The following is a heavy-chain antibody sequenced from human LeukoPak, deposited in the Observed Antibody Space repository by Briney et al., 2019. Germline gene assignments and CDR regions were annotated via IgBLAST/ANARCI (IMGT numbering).Heavy chain of an antibody. Sequence: GASVKVSCKASGYTFAAYYMHWVRQAPGQGLEWMGWISAYNGNTNYAQKLQGRVTMTTDTSTSTAYMELRSLRSDDTAVYYCARDGGPFTGASETDYWGQGTLVTVSS. V-gene: IGHV1-18*04. D-gene: IGHD3-16*01. CDR2: ISAYNGNT. CDR1: GYTFAAYY. CDR3: ARDGGPFTGASETDY. J-gene: IGHJ4*02.